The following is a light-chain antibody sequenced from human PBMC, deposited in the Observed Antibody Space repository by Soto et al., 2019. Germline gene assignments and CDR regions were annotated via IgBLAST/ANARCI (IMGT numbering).Light chain of an antibody. J-gene: IGLJ1*01. CDR1: SSNIGSNY. V-gene: IGLV1-47*01. CDR2: RSN. Sequence: QSLLTQPPSASGTPGQRVTISCSGSSSNIGSNYVYWYQQFPGTAPKLLIYRSNQRASGVPDRFSGSKSGTSASLAISGLRSEDEADYYCAAWDDSLSVHYVFETGTKVTVL. CDR3: AAWDDSLSVHYV.